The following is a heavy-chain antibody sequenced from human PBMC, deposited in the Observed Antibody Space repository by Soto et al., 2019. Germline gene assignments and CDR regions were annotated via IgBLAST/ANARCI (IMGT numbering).Heavy chain of an antibody. J-gene: IGHJ6*02. D-gene: IGHD3-9*01. CDR3: AGVRSTYYDILTGYRYYYYGMDV. Sequence: GASVKVSCKASGYTFTGYYMHWVRQAPGQGLEWMGWINPNSGGTNYAQKFQGRVTMTRDTSISTAYMELSRLRSDDTAVYYCAGVRSTYYDILTGYRYYYYGMDVWGQGTTVTVSS. CDR1: GYTFTGYY. V-gene: IGHV1-2*02. CDR2: INPNSGGT.